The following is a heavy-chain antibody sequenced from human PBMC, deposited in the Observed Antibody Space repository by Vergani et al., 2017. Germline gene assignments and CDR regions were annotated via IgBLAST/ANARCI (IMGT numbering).Heavy chain of an antibody. J-gene: IGHJ4*02. Sequence: EVQLVESGGGLVKPGGSLRLSCAASGFTFSSYAMSWVGQAPGKGLEWVSAISGSGGSTYYADSVKGRFTISRDNAKNSLYLQMNSLRAEDTAVYYCARMPTYSSSWYGFDYWGQGTLVTVSS. V-gene: IGHV3-23*04. CDR1: GFTFSSYA. D-gene: IGHD6-13*01. CDR2: ISGSGGST. CDR3: ARMPTYSSSWYGFDY.